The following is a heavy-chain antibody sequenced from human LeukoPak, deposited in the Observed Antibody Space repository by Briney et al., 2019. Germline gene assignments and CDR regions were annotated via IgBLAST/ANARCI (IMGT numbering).Heavy chain of an antibody. CDR2: INPNSGGT. CDR3: ARGDSGSDLWDY. Sequence: ASVKVSCKASGYTFTSYYMHWVRQAPGQGLEWMGWINPNSGGTNFAQKFQGRVTMTRDTSISTAYMELSRLRSDDMAVYYCARGDSGSDLWDYWGQGTLVTVSS. V-gene: IGHV1-2*02. J-gene: IGHJ4*02. CDR1: GYTFTSYY. D-gene: IGHD1-26*01.